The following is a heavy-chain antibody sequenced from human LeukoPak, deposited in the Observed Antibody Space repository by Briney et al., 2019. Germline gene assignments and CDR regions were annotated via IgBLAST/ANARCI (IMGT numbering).Heavy chain of an antibody. CDR2: IYYSGST. V-gene: IGHV4-59*01. CDR3: ARGSSWHDY. CDR1: GGSISSYY. D-gene: IGHD6-13*01. Sequence: SETLSLTCTVSGGSISSYYWSWIRQPPGKGLEWIGYIYYSGSTNYNPSLKSRVTISVDTSKNQFSLRLSSVTAADTAVYYCARGSSWHDYWGQGTLVTVSS. J-gene: IGHJ4*02.